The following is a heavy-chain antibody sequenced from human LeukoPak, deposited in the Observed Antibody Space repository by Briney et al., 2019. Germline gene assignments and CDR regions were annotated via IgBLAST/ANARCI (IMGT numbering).Heavy chain of an antibody. J-gene: IGHJ4*02. CDR3: AKVSGYIWSTLPDY. D-gene: IGHD5-12*01. CDR1: VFTFTTYS. Sequence: PGRSLRLSCAASVFTFTTYSMNWVRQAPGKGLEWVSYISSSSGAIFYADSVKGRFTISRDNYKNTLYLQMNSLRAEDTAVYYCAKVSGYIWSTLPDYWGQGTLVTVSS. V-gene: IGHV3-48*01. CDR2: ISSSSGAI.